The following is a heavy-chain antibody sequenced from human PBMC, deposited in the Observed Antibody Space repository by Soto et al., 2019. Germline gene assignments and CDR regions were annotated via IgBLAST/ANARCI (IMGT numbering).Heavy chain of an antibody. CDR1: GYSFTSYW. V-gene: IGHV5-51*01. CDR3: ATHGARGGCYYYGMDV. CDR2: IYPGDSDT. D-gene: IGHD1-26*01. Sequence: PGESLKISCKGSGYSFTSYWIGWVRQMPGKGLEWMETIYPGDSDTRYSPSFHGLVTISADKSISTPYLHWSRLKASDTAMYYCATHGARGGCYYYGMDVWGQGTTVTV. J-gene: IGHJ6*02.